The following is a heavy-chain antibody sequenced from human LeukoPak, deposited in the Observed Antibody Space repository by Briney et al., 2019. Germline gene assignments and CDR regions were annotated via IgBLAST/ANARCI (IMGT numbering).Heavy chain of an antibody. Sequence: AGGSLRLSCAASGFTFSSYEMNWVRQAPGKGLEWASYISDSGSKRYYTDSVKGRFTISRDNAKNSLYLQMNSLRAEDTAVYYCARGTYRIGEAGTSWFDPWGQGTLVTVSS. J-gene: IGHJ5*02. CDR2: ISDSGSKR. CDR1: GFTFSSYE. CDR3: ARGTYRIGEAGTSWFDP. D-gene: IGHD6-13*01. V-gene: IGHV3-48*03.